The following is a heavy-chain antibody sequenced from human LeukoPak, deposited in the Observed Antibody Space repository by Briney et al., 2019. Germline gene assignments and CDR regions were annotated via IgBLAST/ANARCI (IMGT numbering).Heavy chain of an antibody. Sequence: PGGSLRLSCAASGFTFSSYSMNWVRQAPGKGLEWVAAVKPGGSEKYYVDSVKGRFTISRDNAKNSLYLQLSSLRAEDTAVYYCVRTTYGNYWGKGTLVTVSS. V-gene: IGHV3-7*02. J-gene: IGHJ4*02. CDR1: GFTFSSYS. CDR2: VKPGGSEK. D-gene: IGHD4-17*01. CDR3: VRTTYGNY.